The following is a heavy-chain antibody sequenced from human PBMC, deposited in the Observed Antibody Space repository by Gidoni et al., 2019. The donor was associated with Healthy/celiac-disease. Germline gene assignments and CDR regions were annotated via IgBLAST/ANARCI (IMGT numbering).Heavy chain of an antibody. D-gene: IGHD3-22*01. Sequence: EVQLLESGGGLVQPGGSLRLSCAASGFTFSSYAMSWVRQAPGKGLEWVSAISGSGGSTYYADPVKGRFTISRDNSKNTLYLQMNSLRAEDTAVYYCAKDGPYYYDSSGYPHYWGQGTLVTVSS. CDR1: GFTFSSYA. V-gene: IGHV3-23*01. CDR2: ISGSGGST. J-gene: IGHJ4*02. CDR3: AKDGPYYYDSSGYPHY.